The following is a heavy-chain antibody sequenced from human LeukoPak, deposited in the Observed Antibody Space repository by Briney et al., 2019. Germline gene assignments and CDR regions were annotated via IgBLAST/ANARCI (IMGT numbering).Heavy chain of an antibody. CDR2: IDIDGSTT. CDR3: VRDRDGYNY. CDR1: GFTFSNSL. D-gene: IGHD5-24*01. J-gene: IGHJ4*02. Sequence: GGSLRLSCAASGFTFSNSLMHWDRQVPGKGLVWVARIDIDGSTTHYADSVKGRFTISRDSAKNTLYLQMNILRAEDTAVYYCVRDRDGYNYWGQGTLVTVSS. V-gene: IGHV3-74*01.